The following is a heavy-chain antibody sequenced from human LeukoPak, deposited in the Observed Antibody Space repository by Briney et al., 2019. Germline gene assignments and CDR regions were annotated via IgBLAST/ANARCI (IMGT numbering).Heavy chain of an antibody. CDR2: INPNSGGT. CDR3: ARMDIVVVPAASGIDY. Sequence: ASVKVSCKASGYTFTGYYMHWVRQAPGQGLGWMGWINPNSGGTNYAQKFQGRVTMTRDTSISTAYMELSRLRSDDTAVYYCARMDIVVVPAASGIDYWGQGTLVTVSS. V-gene: IGHV1-2*02. J-gene: IGHJ4*02. D-gene: IGHD2-2*03. CDR1: GYTFTGYY.